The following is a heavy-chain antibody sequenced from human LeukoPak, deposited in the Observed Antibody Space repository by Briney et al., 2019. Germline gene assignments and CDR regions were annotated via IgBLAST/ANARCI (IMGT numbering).Heavy chain of an antibody. CDR3: ARGLVTMVRGVLGSLNWFDP. Sequence: PSETLSLTCTVSGGSISSGGYYWSWIRQHPGKGLEWIGYIYYSGSTYYNPSLKSRVTISVDTSKNQFSLKLSSVTAADTAVYYCARGLVTMVRGVLGSLNWFDPWGQGTLVTVSS. CDR2: IYYSGST. CDR1: GGSISSGGYY. J-gene: IGHJ5*02. D-gene: IGHD3-10*01. V-gene: IGHV4-31*03.